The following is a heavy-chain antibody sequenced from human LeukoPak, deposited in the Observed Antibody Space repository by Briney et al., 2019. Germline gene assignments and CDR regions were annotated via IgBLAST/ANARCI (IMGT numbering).Heavy chain of an antibody. CDR3: AASALTFSSGWFVY. CDR2: ISKDGSST. Sequence: GGSLRLSCAASGFTFSNYWMQWVRQTLKKGLVWLSRISKDGSSTVYADSVKGRFTISRDNAKNTLYLQMNSLRDEDTAVYYCAASALTFSSGWFVYWGQGSLVTVSS. CDR1: GFTFSNYW. D-gene: IGHD6-19*01. J-gene: IGHJ4*02. V-gene: IGHV3-74*01.